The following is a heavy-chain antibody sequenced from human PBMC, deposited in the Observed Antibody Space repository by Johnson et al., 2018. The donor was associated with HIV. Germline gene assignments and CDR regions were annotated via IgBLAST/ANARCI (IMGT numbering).Heavy chain of an antibody. D-gene: IGHD5-18*01. CDR3: ARLPSGYSRDAFHI. CDR1: GFTFHDYD. CDR2: ISWNSATK. V-gene: IGHV3-9*01. Sequence: VQLVESGGGLVKPGRSLRLSCAASGFTFHDYDIHWVRQAPGKGLEWVSGISWNSATKDYADSVKGRFTISRDKSKNTLFLQMNGLRVEDTAVYYCARLPSGYSRDAFHIWGQGTMVTVSS. J-gene: IGHJ3*02.